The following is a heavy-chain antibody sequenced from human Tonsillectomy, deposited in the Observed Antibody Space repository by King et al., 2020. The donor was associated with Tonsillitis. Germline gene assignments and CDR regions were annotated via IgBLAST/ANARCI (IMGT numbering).Heavy chain of an antibody. CDR2: ISYDGSNK. CDR1: GFTFSSYG. CDR3: AKDLGRGYYYYGMDV. Sequence: VQLVESGGGVVQPGRSLRLSCAASGFTFSSYGMHGVRQAPGTGLEWVAVISYDGSNKYYADSVKVRFTISRDNSKNTLYLQMNSLRAEDTAVYYCAKDLGRGYYYYGMDVWGQGTTVTVSS. J-gene: IGHJ6*02. V-gene: IGHV3-30*18. D-gene: IGHD3-10*01.